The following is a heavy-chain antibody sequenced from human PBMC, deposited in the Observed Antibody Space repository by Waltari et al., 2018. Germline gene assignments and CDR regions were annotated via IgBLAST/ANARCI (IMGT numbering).Heavy chain of an antibody. CDR1: GYIFHNYD. CDR2: MNPNSGYT. CDR3: AREFRGWPRPGMDV. V-gene: IGHV1-8*01. Sequence: QEQLVQSGAEVKKPGASVKVSCKASGYIFHNYDINWVRQATGRGLEWLGWMNPNSGYTGYAQKFQGRVTFTRNMSITTAYMELSSLRSEDTAVYFCAREFRGWPRPGMDVWGQGTTVTVSS. J-gene: IGHJ6*02. D-gene: IGHD1-26*01.